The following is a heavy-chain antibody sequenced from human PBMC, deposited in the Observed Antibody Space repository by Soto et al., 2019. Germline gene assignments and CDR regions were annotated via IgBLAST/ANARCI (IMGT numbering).Heavy chain of an antibody. CDR1: GASITGSDW. CDR3: VRMSVVGYFDY. Sequence: SEPLSLPGTVSGASITGSDWWRWVRQTPEKGLEWIGEIYHSGTTNYHPSLKSRVTISQDKSKNQFSLNLTSVTAADTAVHSCVRMSVVGYFDYWGRGSLVTVSS. J-gene: IGHJ4*02. CDR2: IYHSGTT. V-gene: IGHV4-4*02. D-gene: IGHD3-22*01.